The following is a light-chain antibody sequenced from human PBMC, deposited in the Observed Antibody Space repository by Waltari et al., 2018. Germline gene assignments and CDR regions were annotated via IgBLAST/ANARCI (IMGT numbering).Light chain of an antibody. J-gene: IGLJ2*01. CDR1: SSDVGGYNH. Sequence: QSALTQPRSVSGSPGQSVTISCTGTSSDVGGYNHVSWYQQHPGKAPQLMIYDVSKRPSGVPDRFSGSKSGNTASLTISGLQAEDEADYYCCSYAGSYVFGGGTKLTVL. CDR2: DVS. CDR3: CSYAGSYV. V-gene: IGLV2-11*01.